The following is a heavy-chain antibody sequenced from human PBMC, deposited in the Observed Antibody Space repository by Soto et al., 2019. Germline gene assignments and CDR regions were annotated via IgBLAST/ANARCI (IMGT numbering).Heavy chain of an antibody. J-gene: IGHJ4*02. CDR3: ARENSYFDY. V-gene: IGHV1-18*01. CDR1: XYTFRNFG. Sequence: QIQLLQSGAEVKKPGASVKVTCXAXXYTFRNFGISWVRQAPGQGLEWMGWISAYNANANYAQKFQGRLTMTADTSTSTAYMELRSLRSDDTAVYYCARENSYFDYWGQGTLVTVSS. CDR2: ISAYNANA.